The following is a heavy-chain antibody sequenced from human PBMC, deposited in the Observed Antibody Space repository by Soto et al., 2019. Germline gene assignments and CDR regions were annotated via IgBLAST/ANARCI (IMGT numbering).Heavy chain of an antibody. CDR3: ARESSSSCHDY. Sequence: QVQLVQSGAEVKKPGASVKVSCKASGYTFTSYGISWVRQAPGQGLEWMGWISAYNGNTNYAQKLQGRVTMTADTSTRPAYMELSSLRSDDTAVYYCARESSSSCHDYWGQGTLFTVSS. CDR1: GYTFTSYG. J-gene: IGHJ4*02. CDR2: ISAYNGNT. V-gene: IGHV1-18*01. D-gene: IGHD6-13*01.